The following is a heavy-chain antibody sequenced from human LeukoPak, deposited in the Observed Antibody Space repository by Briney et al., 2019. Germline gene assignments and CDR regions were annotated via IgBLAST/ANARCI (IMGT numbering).Heavy chain of an antibody. D-gene: IGHD1-1*01. CDR3: ARGSGTHNDYYYYMDV. V-gene: IGHV1-46*01. J-gene: IGHJ6*03. CDR1: VFAFTGYY. Sequence: ASVNVSCKSSVFAFTGYYMHWVRQAPGQGLEGMGIINPSGGNTSYAQKFQGRVTMTRDTYTSTVYMELSSLRSEDTAVYYCARGSGTHNDYYYYMDVWGKGTTVTISS. CDR2: INPSGGNT.